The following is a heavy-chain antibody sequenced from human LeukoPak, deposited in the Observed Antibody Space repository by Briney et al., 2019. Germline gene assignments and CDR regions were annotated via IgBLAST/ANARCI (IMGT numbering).Heavy chain of an antibody. CDR1: GFTFDDYG. Sequence: PGSSLRLSCAASGFTFDDYGMSWVRQAPGKGLEWVSGINWNGGSTGYADSVKGRFTISRDNAKNSLYLQMNSLRAEDTALYYCARDWSYYDSSGAADYWGQGTLVTVSS. CDR3: ARDWSYYDSSGAADY. J-gene: IGHJ4*02. CDR2: INWNGGST. D-gene: IGHD3-22*01. V-gene: IGHV3-20*04.